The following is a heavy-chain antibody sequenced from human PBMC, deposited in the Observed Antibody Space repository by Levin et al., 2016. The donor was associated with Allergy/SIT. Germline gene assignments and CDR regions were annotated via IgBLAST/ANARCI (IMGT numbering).Heavy chain of an antibody. D-gene: IGHD4-17*01. CDR1: GFTFSNYA. CDR3: AKRVTSSAPSTFDF. CDR2: MTSSGGGV. V-gene: IGHV3-23*01. Sequence: GESLKISCAASGFTFSNYAMSWVRQAPGKGLEWVSAMTSSGGGVSYPDSVKGRFTISRDNSQSTLYLQMNSLRADDTAIYYCAKRVTSSAPSTFDFWGQGTLVTVSS. J-gene: IGHJ4*02.